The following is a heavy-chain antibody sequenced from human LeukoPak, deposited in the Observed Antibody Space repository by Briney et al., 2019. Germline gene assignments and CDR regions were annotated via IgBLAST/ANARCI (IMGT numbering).Heavy chain of an antibody. V-gene: IGHV3-30*01. CDR2: ISYDGSNK. J-gene: IGHJ4*02. D-gene: IGHD6-19*01. CDR3: ASAVAVAGEDY. CDR1: GFTFSSYA. Sequence: PGGSLRLSCAASGFTFSSYAMHWVRQAPGKGLEWVAVISYDGSNKYYADSVKGRFTISRDDSKNTLYLQMNSVRAEDTAVYYCASAVAVAGEDYWGQGTLVTVSS.